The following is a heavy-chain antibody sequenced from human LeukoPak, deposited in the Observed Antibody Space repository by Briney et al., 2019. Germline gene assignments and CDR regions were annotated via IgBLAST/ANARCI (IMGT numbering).Heavy chain of an antibody. Sequence: ASVKVSCKASGYTFNSYGISWVRQAPGQGLEWMGWISGYNGATNYAQKVQGRVTVTTDTSTSTAYMELRSLTSDDTAVYYCARSSAAMVTYDFDYWGQGTLVTVSS. CDR3: ARSSAAMVTYDFDY. V-gene: IGHV1-18*01. J-gene: IGHJ4*02. D-gene: IGHD5-18*01. CDR2: ISGYNGAT. CDR1: GYTFNSYG.